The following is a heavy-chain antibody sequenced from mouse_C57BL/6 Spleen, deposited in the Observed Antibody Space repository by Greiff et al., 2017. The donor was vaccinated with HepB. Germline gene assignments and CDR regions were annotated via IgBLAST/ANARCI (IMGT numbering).Heavy chain of an antibody. Sequence: VHVKQSGPELVKPGASVKISCKASGYSFTDYNMNWVKQSNGKSLEWIGVINPNYGTTSYNQKFKGKATLTVDQSSSTAYMQLNSLTSEDSAVYYCARSRYDHIYWYFDVWGTGTTVTVSS. CDR2: INPNYGTT. J-gene: IGHJ1*03. V-gene: IGHV1-39*01. CDR1: GYSFTDYN. CDR3: ARSRYDHIYWYFDV. D-gene: IGHD2-3*01.